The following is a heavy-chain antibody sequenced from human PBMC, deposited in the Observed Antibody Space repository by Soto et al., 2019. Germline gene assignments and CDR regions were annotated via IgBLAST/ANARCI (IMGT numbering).Heavy chain of an antibody. CDR2: IYYTGKT. CDR1: GGSISGGGYY. Sequence: SETLSLTCTVSGGSISGGGYYWTWIRQLPGKGLEWMGYIYYTGKTYYNPSLESRVTMSADTSKDQFSLKLSSVTAADTAVYYCARDLYSHGQGFIAWGQGILVTVSS. D-gene: IGHD3-16*01. V-gene: IGHV4-31*03. J-gene: IGHJ5*02. CDR3: ARDLYSHGQGFIA.